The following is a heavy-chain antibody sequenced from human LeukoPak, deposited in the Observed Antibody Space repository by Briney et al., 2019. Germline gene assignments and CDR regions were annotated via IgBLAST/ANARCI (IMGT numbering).Heavy chain of an antibody. J-gene: IGHJ4*02. Sequence: SETLSLTCTVSGASMNSNYWSWIRQPPGRGLEWIGYIYYSGNTNSSPSLGSRVTMSLDASKNQFSLKVNSVTAADTAIYYCASTRRAAVAGRFDSWGQGTLVTVSS. V-gene: IGHV4-59*08. D-gene: IGHD6-19*01. CDR2: IYYSGNT. CDR3: ASTRRAAVAGRFDS. CDR1: GASMNSNY.